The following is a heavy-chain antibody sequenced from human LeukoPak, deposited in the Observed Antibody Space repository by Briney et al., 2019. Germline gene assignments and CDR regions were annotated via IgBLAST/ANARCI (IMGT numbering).Heavy chain of an antibody. CDR1: GFTFSGSA. CDR2: IRSKADNYAT. CDR3: TRVPTRGSGNDY. Sequence: PGGSLRLSCAASGFTFSGSAIHWVRQTAGKGLEWVGRIRSKADNYATGYAESVKGRFTLSRDDSKNTAYLQMNRLKTEDTAVYYCTRVPTRGSGNDYWGQGTQVTVSS. D-gene: IGHD3-10*01. J-gene: IGHJ4*02. V-gene: IGHV3-73*01.